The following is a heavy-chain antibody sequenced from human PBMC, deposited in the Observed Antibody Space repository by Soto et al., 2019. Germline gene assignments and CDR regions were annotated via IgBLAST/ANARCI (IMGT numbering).Heavy chain of an antibody. CDR2: IYYTGST. D-gene: IGHD5-18*01. CDR3: ARDGGSYRYGHNFDY. CDR1: GGSISSYY. V-gene: IGHV4-59*01. Sequence: ASETLSLTCTVSGGSISSYYWSWIRQPPGKGLEWIGYIYYTGSTNYNPSLKSRVTISVDTSKNQFSLKLSSVTAADTAMYYCARDGGSYRYGHNFDYWGQGTLVTVSS. J-gene: IGHJ4*02.